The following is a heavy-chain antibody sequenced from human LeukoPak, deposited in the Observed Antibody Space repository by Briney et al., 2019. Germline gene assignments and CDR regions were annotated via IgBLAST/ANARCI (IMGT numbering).Heavy chain of an antibody. D-gene: IGHD3-10*01. Sequence: GGSLRLSCAASGFTFSSYAMSWVRQAPGKGLEWVSAISGSGGSTYYADSVKGRFTISRDNSKSTLYLQMNSLRAEGTAVYYCAPGKGSGSSHHFDYWGQGTLVTVSS. CDR2: ISGSGGST. V-gene: IGHV3-23*01. J-gene: IGHJ4*02. CDR1: GFTFSSYA. CDR3: APGKGSGSSHHFDY.